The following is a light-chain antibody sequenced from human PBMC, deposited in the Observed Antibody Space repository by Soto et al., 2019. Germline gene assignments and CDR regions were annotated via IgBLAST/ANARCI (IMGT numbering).Light chain of an antibody. V-gene: IGKV3-15*01. CDR3: QQGHNWPLT. CDR1: QSITTE. J-gene: IGKJ2*01. CDR2: SAS. Sequence: EIVMTQSPATLSLSPGERATLSCRASQSITTELAWYQQKPGQQPRLLIYSASTRATGVPDRFTGSGSGAEFTLTISGLQPEDFAVYYCQQGHNWPLTFGQGTRLEI.